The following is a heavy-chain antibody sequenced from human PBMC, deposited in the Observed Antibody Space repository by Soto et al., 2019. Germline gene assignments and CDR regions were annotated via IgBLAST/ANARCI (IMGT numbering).Heavy chain of an antibody. CDR3: ARHTPAISISDH. CDR2: IYYSGST. V-gene: IGHV4-39*01. Sequence: QLQLQESGPGLVKPSETLSLTCTVSGGSISSSSYSWGWIRQPPGKGLVWIGSIYYSGSTYYNPSLKTRVTISVATTKTQFSLKLSSVTAADTAVYYCARHTPAISISDHWGQGTLVTVSS. CDR1: GGSISSSSYS. J-gene: IGHJ4*02. D-gene: IGHD2-15*01.